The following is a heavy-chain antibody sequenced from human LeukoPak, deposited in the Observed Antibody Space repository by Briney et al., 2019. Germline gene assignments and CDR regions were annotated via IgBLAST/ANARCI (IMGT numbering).Heavy chain of an antibody. J-gene: IGHJ4*02. CDR1: GYTFTNYA. CDR2: INPYNGNT. V-gene: IGHV1-18*01. D-gene: IGHD6-13*01. CDR3: ARVTASSISSRSLLY. Sequence: ASVKVSCKASGYTFTNYAISWVRQAPGQGLEWMGQINPYNGNTDYGQKLQGRVTLTTDTSTSTAYMEVRSLTSDDTAEYYCARVTASSISSRSLLYWGQGTLVIVSS.